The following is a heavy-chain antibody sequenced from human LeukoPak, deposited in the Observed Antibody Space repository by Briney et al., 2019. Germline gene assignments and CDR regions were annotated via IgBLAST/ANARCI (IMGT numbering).Heavy chain of an antibody. V-gene: IGHV4-59*01. Sequence: SETLSLTCTVSGGSISSYYWSWIRQPPGKGLEWIGYIYYSGSTNYNPSLKSRVTISVDTSKNQFSLKLNSVTAADTAVYYCARVGSSSDRFDYWGQGTLVTVSS. D-gene: IGHD6-6*01. CDR3: ARVGSSSDRFDY. CDR2: IYYSGST. CDR1: GGSISSYY. J-gene: IGHJ4*02.